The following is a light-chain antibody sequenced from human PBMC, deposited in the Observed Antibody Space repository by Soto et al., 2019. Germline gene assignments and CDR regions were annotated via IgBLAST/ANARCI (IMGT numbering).Light chain of an antibody. Sequence: EIVLTQSPGTLSFSPGERATLSCRASQSVSSSYLAWYQQKPGQAPRLLIYGASSRATGIPDRFSGSGSGTDFTLTINRLEPEDFAVYYCQQYGSSPWTFXQGTKADIK. CDR1: QSVSSSY. CDR2: GAS. J-gene: IGKJ1*01. V-gene: IGKV3-20*01. CDR3: QQYGSSPWT.